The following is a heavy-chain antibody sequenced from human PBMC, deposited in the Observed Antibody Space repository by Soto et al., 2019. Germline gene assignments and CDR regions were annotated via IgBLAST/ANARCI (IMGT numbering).Heavy chain of an antibody. Sequence: ASVKVSCKASGYTFTDYYMHWVRQAPGQGLEWMGWINLNSGGTNYAQNFQGWVTMTRDTSISTAYMELSRLRSDDTAVYYCARPSRNAFDIWGRGTMVTVSS. CDR1: GYTFTDYY. J-gene: IGHJ3*02. V-gene: IGHV1-2*04. CDR2: INLNSGGT. CDR3: ARPSRNAFDI.